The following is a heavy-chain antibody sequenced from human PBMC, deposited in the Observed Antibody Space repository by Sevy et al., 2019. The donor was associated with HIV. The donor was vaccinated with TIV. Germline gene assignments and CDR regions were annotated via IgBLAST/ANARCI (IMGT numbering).Heavy chain of an antibody. CDR1: GFTFSSYD. J-gene: IGHJ3*02. Sequence: GGPLRLSCAASGFTFSSYDMHWVRQATGKGLEWVSAIGTAVATYYPGSVKGRFTISRENAKNSLYLQMNSLRAGDTAVYYCARSTYYYGSGSYYTDAFDIWGQGTMVTVSS. CDR3: ARSTYYYGSGSYYTDAFDI. V-gene: IGHV3-13*01. CDR2: IGTAVAT. D-gene: IGHD3-10*01.